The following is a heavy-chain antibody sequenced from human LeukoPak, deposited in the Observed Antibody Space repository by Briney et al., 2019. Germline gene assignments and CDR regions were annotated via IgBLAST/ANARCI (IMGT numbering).Heavy chain of an antibody. V-gene: IGHV1-24*01. CDR3: ATGDQSEPLMVDY. Sequence: WASVKVSCKVSGYTLTELSMHWVRQAPGKGLEWMGGFDPEDGETIYAQKFQGRVTMTEDTSTDTAYMELSSLRSEDTAVYYCATGDQSEPLMVDYWAREPWSPSPQ. CDR2: FDPEDGET. J-gene: IGHJ4*02. D-gene: IGHD1-14*01. CDR1: GYTLTELS.